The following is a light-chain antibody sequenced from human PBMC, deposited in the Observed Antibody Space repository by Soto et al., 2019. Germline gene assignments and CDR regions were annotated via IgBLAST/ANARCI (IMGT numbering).Light chain of an antibody. J-gene: IGLJ2*01. CDR3: QSYDSSLSGSGV. CDR1: SSNIGAGYD. CDR2: GNS. Sequence: QSVLTQPPSVSGAPGQRVTISCTGSSSNIGAGYDVHWYQQLPGTAPKLLIYGNSNRPSGVPDRFSGSKSGTSGSLAITGLQAEDEADYYCQSYDSSLSGSGVFGGGTQLTVL. V-gene: IGLV1-40*01.